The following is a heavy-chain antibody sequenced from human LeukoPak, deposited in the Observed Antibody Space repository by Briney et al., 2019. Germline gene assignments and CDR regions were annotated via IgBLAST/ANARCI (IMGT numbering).Heavy chain of an antibody. CDR2: INPSGGST. CDR3: ARGGQPLTGYYNWFDP. CDR1: GYTFTSYY. V-gene: IGHV1-46*01. Sequence: ASVTVSFKASGYTFTSYYMHWVRQAPGQGLEWMGIINPSGGSTSYAQKFQGRVTMTRDTSTSTVYMELSSLRSEDTAVYYCARGGQPLTGYYNWFDPWGQGTLVTVSS. J-gene: IGHJ5*02. D-gene: IGHD3-9*01.